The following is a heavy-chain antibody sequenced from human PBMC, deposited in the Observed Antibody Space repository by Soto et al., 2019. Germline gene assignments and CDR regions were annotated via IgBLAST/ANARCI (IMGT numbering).Heavy chain of an antibody. CDR1: GGSISSGDYY. V-gene: IGHV4-30-4*01. D-gene: IGHD1-26*01. J-gene: IGHJ4*02. CDR3: ARNELGSATDDY. Sequence: SETLSLTCTVSGGSISSGDYYWSWIRQPPGKGLEWIGYIYYSGSTYYNPSLKSRVTISVDTSKNQFSLKLSSVTAADTAVYYCARNELGSATDDYWGQGTLVTVSS. CDR2: IYYSGST.